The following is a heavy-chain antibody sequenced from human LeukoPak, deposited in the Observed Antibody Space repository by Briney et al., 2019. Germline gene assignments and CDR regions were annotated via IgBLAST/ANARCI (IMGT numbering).Heavy chain of an antibody. D-gene: IGHD3-10*01. V-gene: IGHV3-23*01. CDR3: ARDRRSWFGESYYMDV. CDR2: ISGSGGST. J-gene: IGHJ6*03. CDR1: GFTFSNSA. Sequence: PGGSLRLSCAASGFTFSNSAMSWVRQAPGKGLEWVSAISGSGGSTYYADSVKGRFTISRDNAKNSLYLQMNSLRAEDTAVYYCARDRRSWFGESYYMDVWGKGTTVTISS.